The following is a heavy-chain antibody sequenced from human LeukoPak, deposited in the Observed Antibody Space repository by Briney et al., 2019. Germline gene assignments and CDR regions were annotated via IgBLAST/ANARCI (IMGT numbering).Heavy chain of an antibody. Sequence: ASVKVSCKASGYTFSSSGISWVRQAPGQGLEWVGWISAYNGNTDYAQKFQGRFTMTTDRPTSTGYMELRSLRSDDPAVYYCARDRSHGDAFDIWGQGTMVIVSS. J-gene: IGHJ3*02. CDR1: GYTFSSSG. CDR2: ISAYNGNT. V-gene: IGHV1-18*01. CDR3: ARDRSHGDAFDI.